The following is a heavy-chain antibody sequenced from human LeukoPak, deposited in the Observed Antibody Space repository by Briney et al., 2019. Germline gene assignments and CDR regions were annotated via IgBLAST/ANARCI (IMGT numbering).Heavy chain of an antibody. D-gene: IGHD3-10*01. CDR2: INHSGST. V-gene: IGHV4-34*01. CDR1: GGSFSGYD. J-gene: IGHJ4*02. CDR3: AGAVVRGVISDY. Sequence: SETLSLTCAVYGGSFSGYDWSWIRQPPGKGLEWIGEINHSGSTNYNPSLKSRVTISVDTSKNQFSLKLRSVTAADTAVYYCAGAVVRGVISDYWGQGTLVTASS.